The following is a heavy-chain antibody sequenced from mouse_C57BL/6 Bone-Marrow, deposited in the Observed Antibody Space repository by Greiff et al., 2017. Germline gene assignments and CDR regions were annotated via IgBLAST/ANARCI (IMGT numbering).Heavy chain of an antibody. Sequence: EVQLQESGGGLVKPGGSLKLSCAASGFTFSDYGMHWVRQAPEKGLEWVAYISSGSSTIYYADTVKGRFTISRDNAKNTLFLQMTSLRSEDTAMYYCARGGYCSNYVGAYWGQGTLVTVSA. CDR3: ARGGYCSNYVGAY. D-gene: IGHD2-5*01. CDR1: GFTFSDYG. CDR2: ISSGSSTI. J-gene: IGHJ3*01. V-gene: IGHV5-17*01.